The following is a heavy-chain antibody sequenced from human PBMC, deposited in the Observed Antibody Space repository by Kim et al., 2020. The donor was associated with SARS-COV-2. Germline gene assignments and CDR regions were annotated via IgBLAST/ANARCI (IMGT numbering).Heavy chain of an antibody. Sequence: GSTYYADSVKGRFTISRDNSKNTLYLQMNSLRAEDTAVYYCAIGAACFDYWGQGTLVTVSS. V-gene: IGHV3-23*01. D-gene: IGHD6-13*01. J-gene: IGHJ4*02. CDR2: GST. CDR3: AIGAACFDY.